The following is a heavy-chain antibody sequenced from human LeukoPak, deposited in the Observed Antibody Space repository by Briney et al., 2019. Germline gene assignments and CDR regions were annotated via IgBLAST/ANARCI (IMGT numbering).Heavy chain of an antibody. D-gene: IGHD5-18*01. Sequence: PGGSLRLSCAATGFTFTTYSMNWVRQAPGKGLEWVSYISGSSSTIYYADSVKGRFTISRDNAKNSLYLQMISLRAEDTAVYYCARVGYSYGYGSDYWGQGTLVTVSS. CDR2: ISGSSSTI. J-gene: IGHJ4*02. CDR3: ARVGYSYGYGSDY. CDR1: GFTFTTYS. V-gene: IGHV3-48*01.